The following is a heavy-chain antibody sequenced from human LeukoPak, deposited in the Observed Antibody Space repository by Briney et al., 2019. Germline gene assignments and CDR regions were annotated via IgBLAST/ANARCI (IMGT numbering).Heavy chain of an antibody. D-gene: IGHD2-21*02. CDR3: ERHRTRRVTHAFDI. Sequence: SETLSLTCAVSGYSISSGYYWGWIRQPPGKGLEWIGSIYHSGSTYYNPSLKSRVTISVDTSKNQFSLKLSSVTAADTAVYYWERHRTRRVTHAFDIWGQGKMVTVSS. V-gene: IGHV4-38-2*01. CDR2: IYHSGST. J-gene: IGHJ3*02. CDR1: GYSISSGYY.